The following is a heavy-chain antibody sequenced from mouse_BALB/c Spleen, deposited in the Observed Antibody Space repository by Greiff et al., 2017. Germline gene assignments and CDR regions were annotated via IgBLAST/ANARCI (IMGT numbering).Heavy chain of an antibody. V-gene: IGHV1-4*01. Sequence: VQLLQSGAELARPGASVKMSCKASGYTFTSYTMHWVKQRPGQGLEWIGYINPNSGYTNHNQKFKDKATLTADKSSSTDYMKLSSLTSEDTAVYYSARSYDCIYLDYWGQGTTLSVSS. J-gene: IGHJ2*01. CDR2: INPNSGYT. CDR3: ARSYDCIYLDY. D-gene: IGHD2-4*01. CDR1: GYTFTSYT.